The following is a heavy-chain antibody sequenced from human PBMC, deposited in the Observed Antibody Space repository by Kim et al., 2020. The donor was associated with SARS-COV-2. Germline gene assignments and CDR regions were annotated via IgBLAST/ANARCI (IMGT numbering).Heavy chain of an antibody. V-gene: IGHV3-7*01. CDR3: ARDSSAYDY. Sequence: GGSLRLSCAASGFAFTTYWMSWVRQAPGKGLEWVANIKQDGSETYYVDFVKGRFSISRDNSKNSLYLQMNSLRAEDTAVYYCARDSSAYDYWGQGTLVTV. CDR1: GFAFTTYW. D-gene: IGHD3-22*01. J-gene: IGHJ4*02. CDR2: IKQDGSET.